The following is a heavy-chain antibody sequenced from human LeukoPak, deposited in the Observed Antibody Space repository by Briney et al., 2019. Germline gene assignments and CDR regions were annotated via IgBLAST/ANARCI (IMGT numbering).Heavy chain of an antibody. CDR1: GFTFSSYS. J-gene: IGHJ6*03. Sequence: GGSLRPSCAASGFTFSSYSMNWVRQAPGKGLEWVSYISSSSSTIYYADSVKGRFTISRDNAKNSLYLQMNSLRAEDTAVYYCARARSRSSGRRNYYYYMDVWGKGTTVTVSS. D-gene: IGHD3-22*01. CDR3: ARARSRSSGRRNYYYYMDV. V-gene: IGHV3-48*04. CDR2: ISSSSSTI.